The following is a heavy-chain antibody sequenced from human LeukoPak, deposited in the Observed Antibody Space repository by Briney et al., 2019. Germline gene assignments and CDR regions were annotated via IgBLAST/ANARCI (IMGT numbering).Heavy chain of an antibody. Sequence: GGSLRLSCAASGFTFSNAWMSWVRQAPGKGLEWVGRIKSKTDAGTTDYAAPVKGRFTISRDDSKNTLYLQMNSLKTEDTAVYYCTTDGQIDYWGQGTLVTVSS. V-gene: IGHV3-15*01. CDR2: IKSKTDAGTT. D-gene: IGHD3/OR15-3a*01. CDR3: TTDGQIDY. CDR1: GFTFSNAW. J-gene: IGHJ4*02.